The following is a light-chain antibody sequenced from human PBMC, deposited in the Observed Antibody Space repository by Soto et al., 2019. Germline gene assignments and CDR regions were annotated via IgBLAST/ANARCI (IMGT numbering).Light chain of an antibody. CDR2: GTS. CDR3: QQYAGSPKT. CDR1: QYLSTSY. Sequence: EIVLTQSPAALSLALGERATLSCRASQYLSTSYLAWYQQKPGQAPRLLIYGTSRRATAIPDRFGGSGSGTDFTLTNTRLHPEDFAVYYCQQYAGSPKTFGLGPKLEIK. V-gene: IGKV3-20*01. J-gene: IGKJ2*01.